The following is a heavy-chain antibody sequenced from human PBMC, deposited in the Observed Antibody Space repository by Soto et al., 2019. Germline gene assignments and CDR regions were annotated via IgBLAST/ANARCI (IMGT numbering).Heavy chain of an antibody. J-gene: IGHJ4*02. Sequence: QVQLVQSGAEVKKPGASVKVSCKASGYTFTSYGISWVRQAPGQGLEWMGWISAYNGNTNYAQKLQGRVTMTTDTSTSTAYMELRSPRSDDTAVYYCARDSRIVGATNPFDYWGQGTLVTVSS. D-gene: IGHD1-26*01. V-gene: IGHV1-18*01. CDR3: ARDSRIVGATNPFDY. CDR1: GYTFTSYG. CDR2: ISAYNGNT.